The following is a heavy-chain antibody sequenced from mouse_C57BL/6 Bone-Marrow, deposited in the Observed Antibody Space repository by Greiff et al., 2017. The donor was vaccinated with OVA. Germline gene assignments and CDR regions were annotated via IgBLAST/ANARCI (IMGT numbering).Heavy chain of an antibody. J-gene: IGHJ2*01. D-gene: IGHD1-1*01. Sequence: VKLQESGPELVKPGASVKISCKASGYAFSSSWMNWVKQRPGKGLEWIGRIYPGDGDTNYNGKFKGKATLTADKSSSTAYMQLSSLTSEDSAVYFCARGGGSSFYYFDYWGQGTTLTVSS. CDR3: ARGGGSSFYYFDY. CDR2: IYPGDGDT. V-gene: IGHV1-82*01. CDR1: GYAFSSSW.